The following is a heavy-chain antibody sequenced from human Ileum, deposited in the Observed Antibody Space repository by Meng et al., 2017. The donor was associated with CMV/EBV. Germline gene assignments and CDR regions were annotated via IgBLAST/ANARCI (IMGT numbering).Heavy chain of an antibody. CDR2: ISSTSGIYT. D-gene: IGHD1-1*01. CDR3: ARVEKEMC. Sequence: QVQLVEAGGGLVKPGGSLRLSCAASGFTFSDYYIHWIRQAPGKGPEWISYISSTSGIYTKYTDSVTGRFTISRDNAKNTLYLQVNSLRDDDTGVYYCARVEKEMCWGQGTLVTVSS. J-gene: IGHJ4*02. V-gene: IGHV3-11*06. CDR1: GFTFSDYY.